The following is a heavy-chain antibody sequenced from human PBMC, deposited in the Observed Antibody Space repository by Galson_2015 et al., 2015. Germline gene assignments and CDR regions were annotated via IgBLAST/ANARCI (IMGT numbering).Heavy chain of an antibody. V-gene: IGHV1-3*01. CDR3: ARDPGVYSSSWYGLGWFDP. CDR2: INAGNGNT. CDR1: GYTFTSYA. J-gene: IGHJ5*02. D-gene: IGHD6-13*01. Sequence: SVKVSCKASGYTFTSYAMHWVRQAPGQRLEWMGWINAGNGNTKYSQKFQGRVTITRDTSASTAYMELSSLRSEDTAVYYCARDPGVYSSSWYGLGWFDPWGQGTLVTVSS.